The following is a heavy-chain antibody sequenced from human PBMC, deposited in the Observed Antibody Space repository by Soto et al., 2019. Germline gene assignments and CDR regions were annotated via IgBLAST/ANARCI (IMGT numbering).Heavy chain of an antibody. CDR3: ARENYFDY. CDR2: IKQDGSEK. V-gene: IGHV3-7*04. Sequence: GGSLRLSCAASGFTFRSYWMGWVRQVPGKGLEWVANIKQDGSEKNYVDSVKGRFTISRDNAKNSLYLQMNSLRGEDTAVYYCARENYFDYWGQGTLVTVPS. CDR1: GFTFRSYW. J-gene: IGHJ4*02.